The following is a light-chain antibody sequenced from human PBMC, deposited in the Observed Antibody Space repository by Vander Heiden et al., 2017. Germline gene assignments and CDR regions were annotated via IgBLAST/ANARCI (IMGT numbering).Light chain of an antibody. CDR2: KAS. CDR3: QQYNSYRT. V-gene: IGKV1-5*03. J-gene: IGKJ1*01. CDR1: QSVGSW. Sequence: DIQMTQSPSTLSASIGDRVTITCRASQSVGSWLAWYQQKPGKAPKLLIYKASGLQGGVPSRFSGSGSGTDFTLTISSLQPDDCATYYCQQYNSYRTFGQGTKVEVK.